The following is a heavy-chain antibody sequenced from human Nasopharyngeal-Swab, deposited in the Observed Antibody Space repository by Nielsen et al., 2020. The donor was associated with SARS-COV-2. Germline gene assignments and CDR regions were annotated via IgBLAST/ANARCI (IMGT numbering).Heavy chain of an antibody. Sequence: ASVKVSCKASGYTFTSYGISWVRQAPGQGLEWMGWISAYNGNTNYAQKLQGRVTMTTDTSTSTAYMELRSPRSDDTAVYYCARSLVVVPAADNIAWFDPWGQGTLVTVSS. CDR2: ISAYNGNT. V-gene: IGHV1-18*01. D-gene: IGHD2-2*01. CDR3: ARSLVVVPAADNIAWFDP. J-gene: IGHJ5*02. CDR1: GYTFTSYG.